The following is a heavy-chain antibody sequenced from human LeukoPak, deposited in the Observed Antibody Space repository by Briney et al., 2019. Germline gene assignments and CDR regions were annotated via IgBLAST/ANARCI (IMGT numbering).Heavy chain of an antibody. Sequence: GGSLRLSCAASGFTFSDYYMSWIRQAPGKGLEWVSYISSSGSTIYYADSVKGRFTISRDNSKNTLYLQMNSLRAEDTAVYYCAKETGSSGWFDYWGQGTLVTVSS. CDR2: ISSSGSTI. V-gene: IGHV3-11*04. J-gene: IGHJ4*02. D-gene: IGHD6-19*01. CDR1: GFTFSDYY. CDR3: AKETGSSGWFDY.